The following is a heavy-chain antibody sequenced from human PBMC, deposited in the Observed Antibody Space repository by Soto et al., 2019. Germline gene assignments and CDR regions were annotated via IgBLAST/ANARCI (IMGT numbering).Heavy chain of an antibody. CDR3: ARVLTAAGLDY. D-gene: IGHD6-13*01. CDR1: GYTFTSYG. J-gene: IGHJ4*02. V-gene: IGHV1-18*01. CDR2: ISAYNGNT. Sequence: QVQLVQSGAEVKKPGASVKVSCKASGYTFTSYGISWVRQAPGQGLEWMGWISAYNGNTNYAQKRQGRVTMTTDTPTSTAYMELRSRRSDDTAVYYCARVLTAAGLDYWGQGTLVTVSS.